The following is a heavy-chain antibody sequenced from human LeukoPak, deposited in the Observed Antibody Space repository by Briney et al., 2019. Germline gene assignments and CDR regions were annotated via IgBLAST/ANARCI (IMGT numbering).Heavy chain of an antibody. CDR3: ARRDDFWSGYDY. V-gene: IGHV3-9*01. CDR2: ISWNSGSI. CDR1: GGSISSYY. J-gene: IGHJ4*02. Sequence: LSLTCTVSGGSISSYYWSWIRQPPGKGLEWVSSISWNSGSIGYADSVKGRFTISRDNAKNSLYLQMNSLRAEDTAVYYCARRDDFWSGYDYWGQGTLVTVSS. D-gene: IGHD3-3*01.